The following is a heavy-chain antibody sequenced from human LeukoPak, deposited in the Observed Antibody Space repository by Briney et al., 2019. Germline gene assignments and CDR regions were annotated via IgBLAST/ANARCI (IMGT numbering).Heavy chain of an antibody. J-gene: IGHJ2*01. Sequence: ASVKVSCKASGYTFTRYAMNWVRQAPGQGLEWMGWINTNTGNPTYAQGFTGRFVFSLDTSVGTANLQISSLKAEDTAVYYCARATMVGYWYFDLWGRGTQVTVSP. CDR3: ARATMVGYWYFDL. CDR1: GYTFTRYA. D-gene: IGHD3-10*01. V-gene: IGHV7-4-1*02. CDR2: INTNTGNP.